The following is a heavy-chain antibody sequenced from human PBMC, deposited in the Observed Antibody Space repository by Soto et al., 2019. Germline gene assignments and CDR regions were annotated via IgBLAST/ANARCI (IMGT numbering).Heavy chain of an antibody. CDR1: GSSFPKYP. J-gene: IGHJ5*02. CDR3: VRGGYSRSWERLEH. V-gene: IGHV3-30-3*01. D-gene: IGHD6-25*01. Sequence: WGSLRLSCAASGSSFPKYPMHWVRQTPDKGLEWVAVISHDVVTKNSADSVKGRFSISRDNYRNTLYLEMNSLRTEDTAMYYCVRGGYSRSWERLEHWGQGTIVSVSS. CDR2: ISHDVVTK.